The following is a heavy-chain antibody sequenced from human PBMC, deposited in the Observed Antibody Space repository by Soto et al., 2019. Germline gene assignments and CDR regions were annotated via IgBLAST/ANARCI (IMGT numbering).Heavy chain of an antibody. J-gene: IGHJ4*02. D-gene: IGHD3-3*01. CDR1: GYTFTKYD. CDR3: VRQYYDLWTDYPDFDY. CDR2: ISPNSGRP. V-gene: IGHV1-18*04. Sequence: GASVKVSCKASGYTFTKYDISWVRQAPGQGLEWLGLISPNSGRPGYAQKFEGRVTMTTDTSTTTAYLELRSLRSDDTAVYYCVRQYYDLWTDYPDFDYWGQGTLVTVSS.